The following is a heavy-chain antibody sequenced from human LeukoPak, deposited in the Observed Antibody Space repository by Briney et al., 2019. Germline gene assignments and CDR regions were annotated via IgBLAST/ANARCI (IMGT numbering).Heavy chain of an antibody. D-gene: IGHD2-21*01. Sequence: PSETLSLTCAVYGGSFSGYYWSWIRQPPGKGLEWIGEINHSGSTNYNPSLKSRVTISVDTSKNQFSLKLSSVTAADTAVYYCARGTLWRHGGPSDYWGQGTLVTVSS. V-gene: IGHV4-34*01. CDR3: ARGTLWRHGGPSDY. J-gene: IGHJ4*02. CDR1: GGSFSGYY. CDR2: INHSGST.